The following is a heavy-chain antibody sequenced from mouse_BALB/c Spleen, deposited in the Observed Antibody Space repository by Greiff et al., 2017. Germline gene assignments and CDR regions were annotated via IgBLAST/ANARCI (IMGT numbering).Heavy chain of an antibody. CDR1: GYSFTSYY. V-gene: IGHV1S135*01. CDR3: ARYYGRPYYWYFDV. J-gene: IGHJ1*01. D-gene: IGHD1-2*01. Sequence: VQLKQSGPELMKPGASVKISCKASGYSFTSYYMHWVKQSHGKSLEWIGYIDPFNGGTSYNQKFKGKATLTVDKSSSTAYMHLSSLTSEDSAVYYCARYYGRPYYWYFDVWGAGTTVTVSS. CDR2: IDPFNGGT.